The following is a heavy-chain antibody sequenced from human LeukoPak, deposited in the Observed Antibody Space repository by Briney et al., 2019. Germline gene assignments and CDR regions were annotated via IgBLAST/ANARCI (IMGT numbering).Heavy chain of an antibody. J-gene: IGHJ4*02. Sequence: SLRLSCAASGFTFDDYAMHWVRQAPGKGLEWVSGISWNSGSIGYADSVKGRFTISRDNAKNSLYLQMNSLRAEDTALYYCAKVGGYCSSTSCPNYFDYWGQGTLVTVSS. D-gene: IGHD2-2*01. CDR3: AKVGGYCSSTSCPNYFDY. CDR1: GFTFDDYA. CDR2: ISWNSGSI. V-gene: IGHV3-9*01.